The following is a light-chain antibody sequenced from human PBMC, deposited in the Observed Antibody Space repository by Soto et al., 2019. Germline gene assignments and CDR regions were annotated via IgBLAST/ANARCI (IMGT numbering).Light chain of an antibody. V-gene: IGKV3D-7*01. Sequence: PGERGTLSYRASQSVSSTYLTWYQQKPGQAPRLLIYVASTRATSIPSRFSGSGSGTEFTLTISSLQPDDFATYYCQQYNSYSWTFGQGTKVDIK. J-gene: IGKJ1*01. CDR2: VAS. CDR1: QSVSSTY. CDR3: QQYNSYSWT.